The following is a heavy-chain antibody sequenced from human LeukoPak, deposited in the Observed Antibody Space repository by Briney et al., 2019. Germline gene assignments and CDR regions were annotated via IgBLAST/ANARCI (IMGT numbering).Heavy chain of an antibody. Sequence: PGGSLRLSCAASGFTFSSYSMNWVRQAPGKGLEWVSSISSSSSYIYYADSVKGRFTISRDNAKNSLYLQMNSLRAEDTAVYYCARGGVVVAARGAFDIWGQGTMVTVSS. CDR2: ISSSSSYI. D-gene: IGHD2-15*01. CDR1: GFTFSSYS. V-gene: IGHV3-21*01. J-gene: IGHJ3*02. CDR3: ARGGVVVAARGAFDI.